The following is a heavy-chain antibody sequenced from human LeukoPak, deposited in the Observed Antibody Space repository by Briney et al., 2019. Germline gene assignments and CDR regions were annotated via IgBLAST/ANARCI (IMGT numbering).Heavy chain of an antibody. Sequence: SETLSLTCTVSGGSISSGGYYWGWIRQPPGKGLEWIGSIYYSGSTYYNPSLKSRVTISVDTSKNQFSLKLSSVTAADTAVYYCARNTYYDILGEFDPWGQGTLVTVSS. D-gene: IGHD3-9*01. J-gene: IGHJ5*02. CDR1: GGSISSGGYY. V-gene: IGHV4-39*07. CDR3: ARNTYYDILGEFDP. CDR2: IYYSGST.